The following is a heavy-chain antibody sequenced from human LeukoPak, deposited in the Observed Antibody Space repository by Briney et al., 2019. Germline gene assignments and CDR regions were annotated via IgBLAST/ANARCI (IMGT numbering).Heavy chain of an antibody. D-gene: IGHD3-9*01. J-gene: IGHJ4*02. CDR3: ARGDVLTTRLLDS. V-gene: IGHV3-9*01. CDR1: GFIFDDYA. Sequence: GGSLRLSCAASGFIFDDYAMHWVRRAPGKGLQWVSGITRFNAILGYVDSVKGRFTISRDSAKNSLYLQMNSLGPEDTAFYYCARGDVLTTRLLDSWGLGTLVTVSS. CDR2: ITRFNAIL.